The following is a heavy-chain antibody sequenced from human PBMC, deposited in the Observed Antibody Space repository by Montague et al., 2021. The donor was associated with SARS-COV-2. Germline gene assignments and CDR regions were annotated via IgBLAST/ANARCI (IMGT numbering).Heavy chain of an antibody. D-gene: IGHD3-9*01. J-gene: IGHJ6*02. CDR3: ARQPVLRYFDWLPWFGGMDA. Sequence: SETLSLTCSVSGGSTSNYYWTWIRQSPGKGLQWIGYIFYTGSTKFNPSLKSRVSMSLDTSKNQFSLKLSSVTAADTAVYYCARQPVLRYFDWLPWFGGMDAWGQGTTVTVSS. CDR1: GGSTSNYY. CDR2: IFYTGST. V-gene: IGHV4-59*08.